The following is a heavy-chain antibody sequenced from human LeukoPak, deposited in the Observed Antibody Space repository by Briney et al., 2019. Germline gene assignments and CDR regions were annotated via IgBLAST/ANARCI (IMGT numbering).Heavy chain of an antibody. D-gene: IGHD4-17*01. V-gene: IGHV3-11*04. CDR1: GGSFSGYY. CDR2: ISGTGNTI. CDR3: ARDSYNGDYVPGYFQH. Sequence: LSLTCAVYGGSFSGYYWSWIRQPPGKGLEWVSYISGTGNTIYYTDSVKGRFTISRDNAKNSLYLQMNSLRAEDTAVYYCARDSYNGDYVPGYFQHWGQGTLVTVSS. J-gene: IGHJ1*01.